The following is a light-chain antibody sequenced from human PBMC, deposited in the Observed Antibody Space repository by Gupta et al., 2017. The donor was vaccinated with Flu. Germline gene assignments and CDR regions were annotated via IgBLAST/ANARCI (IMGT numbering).Light chain of an antibody. CDR3: QQGSAIPST. CDR2: DAT. V-gene: IGKV1-39*01. CDR1: QGILTY. J-gene: IGKJ1*01. Sequence: DIRMTQSPSSLSASVGDRVTITCRASQGILTYVNWYQQKPGKAPKLLLSDATRFQIGVPSRFSGSGSGTDFTLTINSLQPEDFATYFCQQGSAIPSTFGRGTKVEIK.